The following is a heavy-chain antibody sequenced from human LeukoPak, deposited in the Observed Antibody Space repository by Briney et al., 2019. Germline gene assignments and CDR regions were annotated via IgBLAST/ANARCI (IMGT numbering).Heavy chain of an antibody. Sequence: ASVKVSCKASGYTFTGYYMHWVRQAPGQGLEWMGWINPNSGGTDYAQKFQGRVTMTRDTSISTAYMELSRLRSDDTAVYYCACVRSYDFWGGYFDYWGQGTLVTVSS. V-gene: IGHV1-2*02. J-gene: IGHJ4*02. CDR2: INPNSGGT. D-gene: IGHD3-3*01. CDR3: ACVRSYDFWGGYFDY. CDR1: GYTFTGYY.